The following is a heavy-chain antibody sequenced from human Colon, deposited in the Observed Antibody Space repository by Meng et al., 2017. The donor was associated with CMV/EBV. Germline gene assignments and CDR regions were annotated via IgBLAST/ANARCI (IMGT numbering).Heavy chain of an antibody. D-gene: IGHD6-19*01. CDR3: TRSIAVAHYYYYGMDV. CDR2: IRSKANSYAT. V-gene: IGHV3-73*01. Sequence: GESLKISCAAPGFTFSGSAMHWVRQASGKGLEWVGRIRSKANSYATAYAASVKGRFTISRDDSKNTAYLQMNSLKTEDTAVYYCTRSIAVAHYYYYGMDVWGQGTTVTVSS. J-gene: IGHJ6*02. CDR1: GFTFSGSA.